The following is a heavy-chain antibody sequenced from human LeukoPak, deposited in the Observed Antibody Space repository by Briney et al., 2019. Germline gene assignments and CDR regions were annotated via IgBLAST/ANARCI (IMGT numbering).Heavy chain of an antibody. CDR2: IKSDGSDS. CDR3: ARDLKTVAGNFVVNWFGP. CDR1: GFTFRDYW. D-gene: IGHD6-19*01. V-gene: IGHV3-74*01. J-gene: IGHJ5*02. Sequence: VQPGGSLRLSCAASGFTFRDYWMHWVRQVPERGLMWVSHIKSDGSDSGYADSVRGRFTISRDNAKNMLYLQMNSLRAEDTAVYYCARDLKTVAGNFVVNWFGPWGQGTLVTVSS.